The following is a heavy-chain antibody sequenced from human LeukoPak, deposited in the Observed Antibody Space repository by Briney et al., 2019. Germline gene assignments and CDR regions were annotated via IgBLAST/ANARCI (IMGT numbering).Heavy chain of an antibody. D-gene: IGHD1-26*01. Sequence: GGSLRLSCAASGFTFSSYAMHWVRQAPGKGLEWVAVISYDGSNKYYADSVKGRFTISRDNSKNTLYLQMNSLRAEDTAVYYCAKARGSYSFDFWGQGTLVTVSS. CDR1: GFTFSSYA. J-gene: IGHJ4*02. V-gene: IGHV3-30*04. CDR2: ISYDGSNK. CDR3: AKARGSYSFDF.